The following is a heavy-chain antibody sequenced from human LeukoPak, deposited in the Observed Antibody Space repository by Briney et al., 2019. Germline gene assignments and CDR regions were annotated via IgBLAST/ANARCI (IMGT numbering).Heavy chain of an antibody. Sequence: ASVKVSCKASGYTFTGYYMHWVRQAPGPGLEWMGWINPNSGGTNYAQKFQGRVTMTRDTSISTAYMELSRLRSDDTAVYYCARGYPGYSYVKLDYWGQGTLVTVSS. V-gene: IGHV1-2*02. CDR3: ARGYPGYSYVKLDY. D-gene: IGHD5-18*01. CDR1: GYTFTGYY. J-gene: IGHJ4*02. CDR2: INPNSGGT.